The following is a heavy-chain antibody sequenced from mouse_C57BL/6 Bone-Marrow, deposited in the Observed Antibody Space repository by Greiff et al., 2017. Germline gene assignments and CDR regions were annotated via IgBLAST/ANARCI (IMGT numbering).Heavy chain of an antibody. D-gene: IGHD1-1*01. V-gene: IGHV1-64*01. CDR2: IHPNSGST. Sequence: QVQLQQPGAELVKPGASVKLSCKASGYTFTSYWMHWVKQRPGQGLEWIGMIHPNSGSTNYNEKFKGKATFTADTSSNTAYMQLSILTTEDSAIYYFSSTGYYGSSSYYAIDYWGQGTSVTVSS. J-gene: IGHJ4*01. CDR1: GYTFTSYW. CDR3: SSTGYYGSSSYYAIDY.